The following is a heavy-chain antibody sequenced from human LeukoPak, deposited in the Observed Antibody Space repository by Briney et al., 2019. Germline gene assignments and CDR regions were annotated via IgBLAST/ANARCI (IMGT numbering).Heavy chain of an antibody. CDR3: ARGNFWSGYPYCFDY. Sequence: PSETLSLTCTVPGGSLSSYYWRWIRQPAGKGLEWIGRIYTSGSTNYNPSLKSRVTMSVDTSKNQFSLKLSSVTAADTAVYYCARGNFWSGYPYCFDYWGQGTLVTVSS. CDR2: IYTSGST. J-gene: IGHJ4*02. CDR1: GGSLSSYY. V-gene: IGHV4-4*07. D-gene: IGHD3-3*01.